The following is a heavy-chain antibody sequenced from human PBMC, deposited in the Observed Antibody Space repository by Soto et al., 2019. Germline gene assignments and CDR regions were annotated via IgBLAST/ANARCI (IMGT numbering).Heavy chain of an antibody. V-gene: IGHV3-53*01. J-gene: IGHJ4*02. CDR2: IYSGGST. Sequence: GGSLRLSCAASGFTVSSNYMSWVRQAPGKGLEWVSVIYSGGSTYYADSVKGRFTISRDNSKNTLYLQMNSLRAEDTAVYYCARVSHMYNWNRFFDYWGQGTLVTVSS. D-gene: IGHD1-20*01. CDR1: GFTVSSNY. CDR3: ARVSHMYNWNRFFDY.